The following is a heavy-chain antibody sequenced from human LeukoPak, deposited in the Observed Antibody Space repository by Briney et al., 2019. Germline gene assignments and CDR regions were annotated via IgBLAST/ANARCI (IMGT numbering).Heavy chain of an antibody. V-gene: IGHV4-38-2*02. J-gene: IGHJ4*02. D-gene: IGHD3-22*01. CDR1: GYSISSGYY. CDR3: ASESSGHYYSFDY. Sequence: PSETLSLTCTVSGYSISSGYYWGWIRQPPGKGLEWIGSIYHSGSTYYNPSLKSRVTISVDTSKNQFSLKLSSVTAADTAVYYCASESSGHYYSFDYWGQGTLVTVSS. CDR2: IYHSGST.